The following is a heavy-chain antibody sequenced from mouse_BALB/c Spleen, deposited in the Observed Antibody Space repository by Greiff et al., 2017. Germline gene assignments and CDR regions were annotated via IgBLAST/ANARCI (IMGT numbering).Heavy chain of an antibody. D-gene: IGHD1-2*01. J-gene: IGHJ1*01. CDR1: GFTFSSFG. Sequence: EVQLVESGGGLVQPGGSRKLSCAASGFTFSSFGMHWVRQAPEKGLEWVAYISSGSSTIYYADTVKGRFTISRDNTKNTLFLQMTSLRSEDTAMYYCARSSITTTWYFDVWGAGTTVTVSS. CDR2: ISSGSSTI. V-gene: IGHV5-17*02. CDR3: ARSSITTTWYFDV.